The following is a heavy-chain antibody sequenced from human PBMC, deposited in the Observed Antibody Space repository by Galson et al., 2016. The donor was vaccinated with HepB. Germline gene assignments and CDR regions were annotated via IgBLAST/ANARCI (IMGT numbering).Heavy chain of an antibody. V-gene: IGHV1-24*01. CDR1: GFTLTDLS. CDR2: FNLEDDKT. D-gene: IGHD3-16*01. J-gene: IGHJ4*02. CDR3: VTNGGN. Sequence: SVKVSCKVSGFTLTDLSMHWVRQAPGEGLEWMGGFNLEDDKTVYAQKFQDRITMSDDTSSNTAYMELGSLRSDDTAVYYCVTNGGNWGQGTLATVPS.